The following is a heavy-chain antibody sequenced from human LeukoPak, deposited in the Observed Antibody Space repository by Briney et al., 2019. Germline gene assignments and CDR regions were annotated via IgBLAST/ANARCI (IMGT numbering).Heavy chain of an antibody. Sequence: GGSLRLSCAASGFSFNNNAMSWVRQAPGKGLEWVSAINGGGDATEYADSVKGRFTISRDNSKKTLYLQMNSLKPEDTAVYYCARCTASCYANAFDVWGQGTLLTVSS. J-gene: IGHJ3*01. V-gene: IGHV3-23*01. D-gene: IGHD2-2*01. CDR3: ARCTASCYANAFDV. CDR2: INGGGDAT. CDR1: GFSFNNNA.